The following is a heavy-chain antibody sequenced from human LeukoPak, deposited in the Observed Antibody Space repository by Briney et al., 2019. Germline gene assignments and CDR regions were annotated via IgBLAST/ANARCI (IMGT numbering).Heavy chain of an antibody. CDR2: ISGSGGIT. Sequence: GGSLRLSCAASGFTFSTYAMTWVRQSPGNGLEWVSAISGSGGITYYADSVKGRFTISRDNSKNTLYLQMNSLRAEDTAVYYCAKAPTVTTYYYYYMDVWGKGTTVTISS. V-gene: IGHV3-23*01. J-gene: IGHJ6*03. CDR3: AKAPTVTTYYYYYMDV. CDR1: GFTFSTYA. D-gene: IGHD4-17*01.